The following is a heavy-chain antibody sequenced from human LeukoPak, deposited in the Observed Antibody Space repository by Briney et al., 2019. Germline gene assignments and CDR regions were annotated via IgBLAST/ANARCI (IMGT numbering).Heavy chain of an antibody. CDR1: GFTFSSYG. Sequence: GGSLRLSCAASGFTFSSYGMHWVRQAPGKGLEWVAVISYDGSNKYYADSVKGRFTISRDNSKNTLDLQMNSLRAEDTAVYYCARAGGSSTWYVWYFQHWGQGTLVTVCS. CDR3: ARAGGSSTWYVWYFQH. D-gene: IGHD6-13*01. V-gene: IGHV3-30*03. CDR2: ISYDGSNK. J-gene: IGHJ1*01.